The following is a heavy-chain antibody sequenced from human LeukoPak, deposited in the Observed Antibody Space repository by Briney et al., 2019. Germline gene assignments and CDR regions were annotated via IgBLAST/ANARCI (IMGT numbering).Heavy chain of an antibody. CDR1: GYTFANYD. CDR2: MNPNSGNT. J-gene: IGHJ5*02. Sequence: ASVTVSCKTSGYTFANYDINWVRQATGQGLEWMGWMNPNSGNTGYAQKFRGRVTMTRDTSMSTAYMDLSSLTSEDTAVYYCARGGEGVSGWFDPWGQGTLVTVSS. CDR3: ARGGEGVSGWFDP. D-gene: IGHD2-8*01. V-gene: IGHV1-8*01.